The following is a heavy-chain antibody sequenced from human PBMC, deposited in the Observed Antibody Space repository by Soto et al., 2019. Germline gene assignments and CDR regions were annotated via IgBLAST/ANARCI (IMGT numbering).Heavy chain of an antibody. V-gene: IGHV3-74*01. CDR3: AKDPISLLWFGELSLYFDY. J-gene: IGHJ4*02. Sequence: GGSLRLSCAASGFTFSSYWMHWARQGPGKGLVWVSRISTGGSSTYYADSVKGRFTISRDNSKNTLYLQMNSLRAEDTAVYYCAKDPISLLWFGELSLYFDYWGQGTLVTVSS. D-gene: IGHD3-10*01. CDR2: ISTGGSST. CDR1: GFTFSSYW.